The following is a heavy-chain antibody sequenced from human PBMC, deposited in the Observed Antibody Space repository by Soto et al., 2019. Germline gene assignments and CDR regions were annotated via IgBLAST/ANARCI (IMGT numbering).Heavy chain of an antibody. Sequence: QVQLQESGPGLVKPSQTLSLTCTVSGGSISSGGYFWSWIRQHPGKGLEWIGFIYYSGSTYYNPSLESRVSTSRDTSKNQFSLKLSSVTAANTAVYYCAREGAAPYYYYGMDVWGQGTTVTVSS. CDR3: AREGAAPYYYYGMDV. D-gene: IGHD6-6*01. V-gene: IGHV4-31*03. J-gene: IGHJ6*02. CDR2: IYYSGST. CDR1: GGSISSGGYF.